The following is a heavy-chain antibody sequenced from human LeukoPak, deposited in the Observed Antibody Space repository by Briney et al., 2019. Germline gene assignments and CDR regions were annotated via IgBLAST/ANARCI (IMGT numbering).Heavy chain of an antibody. Sequence: SETLSLTCTVSGGSISSYYWSWIRQPPGKGLGWMGYIYYSGSTNYNPSLKSRVTISVYTSKNQFSLKLSSAPAADTAVYSCARHGEPYYDILTGYGYYFDYWGQGTLVTVSS. V-gene: IGHV4-59*08. CDR1: GGSISSYY. J-gene: IGHJ4*02. CDR3: ARHGEPYYDILTGYGYYFDY. CDR2: IYYSGST. D-gene: IGHD3-9*01.